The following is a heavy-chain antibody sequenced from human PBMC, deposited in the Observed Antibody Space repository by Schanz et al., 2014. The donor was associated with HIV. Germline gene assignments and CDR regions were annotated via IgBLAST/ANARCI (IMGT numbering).Heavy chain of an antibody. CDR3: ARGGRGGSLGGADAFDI. J-gene: IGHJ3*02. CDR1: GFTFDDYG. CDR2: INWNGGST. Sequence: EVQLAESGGGVVRPGGSLRLSCAASGFTFDDYGMSWVRQAPGKGLEWVSGINWNGGSTGYADSVKGRFTISRDNAKNSLYLQMNSLRAEDTALYHCARGGRGGSLGGADAFDIWGQGTMVTVSS. D-gene: IGHD2-15*01. V-gene: IGHV3-20*01.